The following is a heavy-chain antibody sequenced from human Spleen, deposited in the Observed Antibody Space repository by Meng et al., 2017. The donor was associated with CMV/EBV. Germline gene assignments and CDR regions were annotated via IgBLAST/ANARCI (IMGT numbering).Heavy chain of an antibody. CDR3: AGPDDMGSSPHDPFDM. J-gene: IGHJ3*02. CDR1: GGSINSYY. Sequence: SETLSLTCTVSGGSINSYYWSWIRQPPGKGLEWIGYIYYRGYTNYNPSLKSRVIMSVDSSKNQLSLKLTSVTAADTAMYYCAGPDDMGSSPHDPFDMWGQGTMVTVSS. CDR2: IYYRGYT. D-gene: IGHD1-14*01. V-gene: IGHV4-59*03.